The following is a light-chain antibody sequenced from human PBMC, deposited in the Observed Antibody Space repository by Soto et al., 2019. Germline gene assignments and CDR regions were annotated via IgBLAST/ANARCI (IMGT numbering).Light chain of an antibody. Sequence: ETVLTQSPGTLSLSPGERSTLSCRSSQGVNINYLAWYQQKPGQAHRXXIYATSSRATGIPDRFSGSGSGTDLTITISSLEPEDFEVDDGHQRSDWPITFGQGTRLEIK. CDR2: ATS. CDR1: QGVNINY. CDR3: HQRSDWPIT. J-gene: IGKJ5*01. V-gene: IGKV3D-20*02.